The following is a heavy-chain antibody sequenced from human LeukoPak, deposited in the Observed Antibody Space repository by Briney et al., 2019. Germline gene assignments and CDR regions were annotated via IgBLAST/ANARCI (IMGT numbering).Heavy chain of an antibody. V-gene: IGHV4-34*01. CDR2: INHSGST. CDR1: GGSFSGYY. D-gene: IGHD2-2*01. Sequence: SETLSLTCAVYGGSFSGYYWSWIRQPPGKGLEGIGEINHSGSTNYNPSLKSRVTISVDTSKNQFSLKLSSVTAADTAVYYCARHSSEYQLLTPGLIRKYYFDYWGQGTLVTVSS. CDR3: ARHSSEYQLLTPGLIRKYYFDY. J-gene: IGHJ4*02.